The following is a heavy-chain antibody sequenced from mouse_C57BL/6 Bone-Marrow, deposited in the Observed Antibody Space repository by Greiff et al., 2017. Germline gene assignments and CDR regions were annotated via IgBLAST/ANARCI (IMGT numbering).Heavy chain of an antibody. Sequence: EVQLVESGGGLVKPGGSLKLSCAASGFTFSDYGMHWVRQAPEKGLEWVAYISSGSSTIYYADTVKGRFTISRDNAKNTLFLQMTSLRSEDTAMYYCAKGGGYGSAWFAYWGQGTLVTVSA. CDR3: AKGGGYGSAWFAY. V-gene: IGHV5-17*01. CDR1: GFTFSDYG. CDR2: ISSGSSTI. D-gene: IGHD1-1*01. J-gene: IGHJ3*01.